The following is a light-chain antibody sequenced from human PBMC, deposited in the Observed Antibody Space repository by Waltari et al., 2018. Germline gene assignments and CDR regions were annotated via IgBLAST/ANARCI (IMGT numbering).Light chain of an antibody. V-gene: IGLV8-61*01. CDR2: STN. Sequence: QTVVTQEPSFSVSPGGTVTLTCGFSSGSVSTSYYPTWYQQTPGQPPRTLIYSTNTRPSRVPDRFAVSIRGNKVALTIRGAQSDKESDHYCVRYIASGIWMYDGRTKVTVL. CDR1: SGSVSTSYY. J-gene: IGLJ3*02. CDR3: VRYIASGIWM.